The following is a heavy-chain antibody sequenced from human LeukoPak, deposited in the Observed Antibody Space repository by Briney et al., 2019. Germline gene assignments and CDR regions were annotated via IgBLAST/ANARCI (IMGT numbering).Heavy chain of an antibody. V-gene: IGHV3-30*03. Sequence: GGSLRLSCAASEITFSSYAMSWVRQAPGKGLEWVAGISYDGSNIYYADSVRGRFTISRDNSKNTLYLQMNSLRAEDTAVFYCAGFTMTGPVIDYWGQGTLVTVSS. CDR3: AGFTMTGPVIDY. CDR1: EITFSSYA. CDR2: ISYDGSNI. D-gene: IGHD3-22*01. J-gene: IGHJ4*02.